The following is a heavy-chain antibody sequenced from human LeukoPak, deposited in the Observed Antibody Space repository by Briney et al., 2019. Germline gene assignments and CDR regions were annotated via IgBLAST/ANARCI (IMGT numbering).Heavy chain of an antibody. CDR1: GFTFSSYA. CDR3: ARVPGRSGQDFVDY. V-gene: IGHV3-30*04. Sequence: HAGGSLRLSCAASGFTFSSYAMHWVRQAPGKGLEWVAVISYDGSNKYYADSVKGRFTISRDNSKNTLYLQMNGLRAEDTAVYYCARVPGRSGQDFVDYWGQGTLVTVSS. J-gene: IGHJ4*02. D-gene: IGHD6-19*01. CDR2: ISYDGSNK.